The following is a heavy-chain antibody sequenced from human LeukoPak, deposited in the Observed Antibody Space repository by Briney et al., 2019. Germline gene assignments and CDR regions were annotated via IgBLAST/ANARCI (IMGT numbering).Heavy chain of an antibody. D-gene: IGHD2-8*01. CDR3: ARVLILGCTNGVCQYYFDY. CDR2: FDPEDGET. J-gene: IGHJ4*02. V-gene: IGHV1-24*01. CDR1: GYTLTELS. Sequence: WASVKVSCKVSGYTLTELSMHWVRQAPGKGLEWMGGFDPEDGETIYAQKFQGRVTMTRDTSISTAYMELSRLRSDDTAVYYCARVLILGCTNGVCQYYFDYWGQGTLVTVSS.